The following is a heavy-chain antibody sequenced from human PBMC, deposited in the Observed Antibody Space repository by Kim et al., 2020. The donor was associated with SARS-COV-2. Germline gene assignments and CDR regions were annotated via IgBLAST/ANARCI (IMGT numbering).Heavy chain of an antibody. CDR1: GFTLKNYW. Sequence: GGSLRLSCTASGFTLKNYWMTWVRQAPGKGLEWVANIKQDGNEKHYVDSVEGRFTISRDNAKNSLYLQMDSLRAEDTAVYRCARDRDYHDRTASAYYEAFDMWGQGTMVTVSS. CDR2: IKQDGNEK. D-gene: IGHD3-22*01. V-gene: IGHV3-7*01. CDR3: ARDRDYHDRTASAYYEAFDM. J-gene: IGHJ3*02.